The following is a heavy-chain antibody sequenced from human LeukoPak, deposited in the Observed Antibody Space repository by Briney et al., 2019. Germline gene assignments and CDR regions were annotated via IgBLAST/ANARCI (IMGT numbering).Heavy chain of an antibody. V-gene: IGHV1-46*01. CDR2: INPSGGST. D-gene: IGHD6-13*01. J-gene: IGHJ5*02. CDR3: AREMGSGSNQQQLDPNWFDP. CDR1: GYTFTSYY. Sequence: GASVKVSCKASGYTFTSYYMHWVRQAPGQGLEWRGIINPSGGSTSYAQKFQGRVTMTRDTSTSTVYMELSSLRSEDTAVYYCAREMGSGSNQQQLDPNWFDPWGQGTLVTVSS.